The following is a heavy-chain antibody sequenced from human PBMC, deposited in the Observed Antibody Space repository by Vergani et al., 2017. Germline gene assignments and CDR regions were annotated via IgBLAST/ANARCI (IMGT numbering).Heavy chain of an antibody. CDR1: GFTFSDYY. CDR2: ISSSGSTI. D-gene: IGHD6-13*01. CDR3: ARDLIRSIAAAGRDNNWFDP. V-gene: IGHV3-11*01. J-gene: IGHJ5*02. Sequence: QVQLVESGGGLVKPGGSLRLSCAASGFTFSDYYMSWIRQAPGKGLEWVSYISSSGSTIYYADSVKGRFTISRDNAKNSLYLQMNSLRAEDTAVYYCARDLIRSIAAAGRDNNWFDPWSQGTLVTVSS.